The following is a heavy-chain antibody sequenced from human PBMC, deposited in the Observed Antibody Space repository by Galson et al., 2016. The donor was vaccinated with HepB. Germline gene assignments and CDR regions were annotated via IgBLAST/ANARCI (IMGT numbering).Heavy chain of an antibody. CDR2: IKSKDAGGTT. CDR1: GFTFNNAW. D-gene: IGHD1-1*01. CDR3: TTGGWSDAQFFDY. Sequence: SLRLSCAASGFTFNNAWMHWVRQAPGKGLERVGRIKSKDAGGTTDYASPVKGRFSVARDDSENTLYLQMNRLKTEDTAVYYCTTGGWSDAQFFDYWGQGTLVTVSS. J-gene: IGHJ4*02. V-gene: IGHV3-15*01.